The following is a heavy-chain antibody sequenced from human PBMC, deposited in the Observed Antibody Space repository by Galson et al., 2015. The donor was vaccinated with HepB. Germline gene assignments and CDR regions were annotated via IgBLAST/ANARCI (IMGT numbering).Heavy chain of an antibody. CDR1: GFTFSSYG. CDR2: ISYDGSNK. J-gene: IGHJ1*01. D-gene: IGHD4-17*01. CDR3: AKDRFYGDGYFKN. Sequence: SLRLSCAASGFTFSSYGMHWVRQAPGKGLEWVAVISYDGSNKYYADSVKGRFTISRDNSKSTLYLEMNSLRAEDTAVYYCAKDRFYGDGYFKNWGQGTLVTVSS. V-gene: IGHV3-30*18.